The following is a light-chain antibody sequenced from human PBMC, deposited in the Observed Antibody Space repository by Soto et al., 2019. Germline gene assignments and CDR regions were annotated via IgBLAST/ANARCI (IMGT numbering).Light chain of an antibody. V-gene: IGLV2-14*03. CDR3: SSYTSSSTHV. J-gene: IGLJ1*01. Sequence: QSALTQPASVSGSPGQSITISCTGTSSDVGAYTLVSWYQQHPDKVPKLMIFDVSRRPSGVSDRFAGSKSGNTASLTISGLQPEDEADYYCSSYTSSSTHVFGSGTKLTVL. CDR2: DVS. CDR1: SSDVGAYTL.